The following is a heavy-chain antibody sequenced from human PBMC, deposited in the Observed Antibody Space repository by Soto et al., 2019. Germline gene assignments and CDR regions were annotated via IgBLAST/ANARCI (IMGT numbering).Heavy chain of an antibody. J-gene: IGHJ6*02. CDR1: GFSLSNARMG. CDR3: ARREIRYDFWSGYLGMDV. D-gene: IGHD3-3*01. CDR2: LFSNDEK. Sequence: QVTLKESGPVLVKPTETLTLTCTVSGFSLSNARMGVSWIRQPPGKALEWLAHLFSNDEKSYSTSLKSRLTISKDTSKSQVVLTMTNMDPVDTATYYCARREIRYDFWSGYLGMDVWGQGTTVTVSS. V-gene: IGHV2-26*01.